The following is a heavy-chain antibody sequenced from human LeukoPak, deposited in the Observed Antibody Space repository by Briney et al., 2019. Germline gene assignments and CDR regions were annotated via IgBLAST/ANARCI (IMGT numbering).Heavy chain of an antibody. CDR1: GYTFTRYA. Sequence: ASVKVSCKASGYTFTRYAMNWVRQAPGQGLEWLGWMNTNTGNPTYAQGFTGHFVFSLDTSVSTAYLQISSLKAEVTAVYYCARADYDFWSGYYTGLDYWGQGTLVTVSS. CDR3: ARADYDFWSGYYTGLDY. CDR2: MNTNTGNP. D-gene: IGHD3-3*01. J-gene: IGHJ4*02. V-gene: IGHV7-4-1*02.